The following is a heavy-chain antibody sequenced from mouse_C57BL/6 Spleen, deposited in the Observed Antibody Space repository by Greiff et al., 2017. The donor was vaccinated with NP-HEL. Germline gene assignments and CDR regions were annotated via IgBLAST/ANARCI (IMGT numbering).Heavy chain of an antibody. V-gene: IGHV1-82*01. J-gene: IGHJ4*01. CDR2: IYPGDGDT. Sequence: VKLMESGPELVKPGASVKISCKASGYAFSSSWMNWVKQRPGKGLEWIGRIYPGDGDTNYNGKFKGKATLTADKSSSTAYMQLSSLTSEDSAVYFCARLGNYGNYYAMDYWGQGTSVTVSS. D-gene: IGHD2-1*01. CDR1: GYAFSSSW. CDR3: ARLGNYGNYYAMDY.